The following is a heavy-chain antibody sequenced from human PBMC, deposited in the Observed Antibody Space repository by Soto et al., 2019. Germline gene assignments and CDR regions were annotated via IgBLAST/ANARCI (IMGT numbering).Heavy chain of an antibody. V-gene: IGHV3-11*01. CDR1: GFTFSDYY. CDR3: ARVGQGYYYGMDV. CDR2: VSSGGSTI. Sequence: PGGSLRLSCAASGFTFSDYYMSWIRQAPGKGLEWVSYVSSGGSTIYYADSVKGRFTISRDNVKNSLYLQMNSLRAEDTAVYYCARVGQGYYYGMDVWGQGTTVTVSS. D-gene: IGHD1-26*01. J-gene: IGHJ6*02.